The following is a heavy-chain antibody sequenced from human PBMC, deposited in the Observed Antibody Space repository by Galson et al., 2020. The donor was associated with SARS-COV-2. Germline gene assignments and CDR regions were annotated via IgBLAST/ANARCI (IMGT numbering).Heavy chain of an antibody. V-gene: IGHV1-46*01. D-gene: IGHD4-17*01. CDR3: ARDLTTTVTTNYYYYYGMDV. Sequence: ASVKVSCKASGYTFTSYYMHWVRQAPGQGLEWMGIINPSGGSTSYAQKFQGRVTMTRDTSTSTVYMELSSLRSEDTAVYYCARDLTTTVTTNYYYYYGMDVWGQGTTVTVSS. CDR2: INPSGGST. CDR1: GYTFTSYY. J-gene: IGHJ6*02.